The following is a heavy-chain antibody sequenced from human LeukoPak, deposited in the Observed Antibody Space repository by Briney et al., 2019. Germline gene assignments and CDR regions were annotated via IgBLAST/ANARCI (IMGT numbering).Heavy chain of an antibody. Sequence: AGGSLRLSCAASGFTFSSYAMHWVRQAPGKGLEYVSAISSKGGSTYYANSVKGRFTISRDNSKNTLYLQMGSLRAEDMAVYYCARGTHYFGSPNWFDPWGQGTLVIVSS. CDR3: ARGTHYFGSPNWFDP. J-gene: IGHJ5*02. CDR2: ISSKGGST. D-gene: IGHD3-10*01. V-gene: IGHV3-64*01. CDR1: GFTFSSYA.